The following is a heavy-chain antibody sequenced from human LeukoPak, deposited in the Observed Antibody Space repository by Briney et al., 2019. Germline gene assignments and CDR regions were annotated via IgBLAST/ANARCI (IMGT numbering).Heavy chain of an antibody. Sequence: GGSLRLSCAVSGFTFSSYAMHWVRQTPGKGLEWVAFIRYDGTNKYYADSVKGRFTISRDNSKNTLYLQMNSLRAEDTAVYYCANIVGAAVDYWGQGTLVTVSS. CDR3: ANIVGAAVDY. CDR2: IRYDGTNK. CDR1: GFTFSSYA. J-gene: IGHJ4*02. V-gene: IGHV3-30*02. D-gene: IGHD1-26*01.